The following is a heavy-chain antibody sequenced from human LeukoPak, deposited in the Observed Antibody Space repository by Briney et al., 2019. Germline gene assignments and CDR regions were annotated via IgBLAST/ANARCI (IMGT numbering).Heavy chain of an antibody. J-gene: IGHJ6*03. CDR3: ARHYSSSSLRVYYYYHMDV. V-gene: IGHV4-34*01. Sequence: PSETVSLMCGVYGRSFSVYYWSWIRLPPGKGVGWIGEMKHSGSTNYNPSLKSRVTISVDTSKNQFSLKLSSVTAADTAVYYCARHYSSSSLRVYYYYHMDVWGKGTTVTVSS. CDR1: GRSFSVYY. D-gene: IGHD6-13*01. CDR2: MKHSGST.